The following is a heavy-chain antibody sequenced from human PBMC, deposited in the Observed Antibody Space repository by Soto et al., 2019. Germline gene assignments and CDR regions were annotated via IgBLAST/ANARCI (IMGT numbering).Heavy chain of an antibody. CDR2: IYYSGIT. Sequence: PETLSLTCTVSGVSISNSSYYWGWIRRPPGKGLEWIGTIYYSGITYYNPSLKSRVTISVDTSKNQFSLKLTSVTAADTAVYYCARHGSNWGQGILVSVSS. V-gene: IGHV4-39*01. J-gene: IGHJ4*02. CDR1: GVSISNSSYY. CDR3: ARHGSN.